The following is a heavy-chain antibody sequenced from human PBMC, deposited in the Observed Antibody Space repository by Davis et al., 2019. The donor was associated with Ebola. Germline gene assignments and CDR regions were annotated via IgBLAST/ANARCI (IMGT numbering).Heavy chain of an antibody. CDR3: ARVVGATTSWFDP. Sequence: SETLSLTCTVSGDSISSSNYFWSWIRQHPGKGLEWIGYIYYSGSSYYNPSLKSRVTISVDTSKNQFSLKLSSVTAADTAVYYCARVVGATTSWFDPWGQGTLVTVSS. D-gene: IGHD1-26*01. V-gene: IGHV4-31*03. J-gene: IGHJ5*02. CDR1: GDSISSSNYF. CDR2: IYYSGSS.